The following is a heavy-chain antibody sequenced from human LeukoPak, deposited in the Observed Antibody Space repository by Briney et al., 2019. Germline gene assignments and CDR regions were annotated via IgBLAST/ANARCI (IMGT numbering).Heavy chain of an antibody. Sequence: GGSLRLSCAASGFTFSSYAMSWVRQAPGKGLEWVGRIKSKTDGGTTDYAAPVKGRFTISRDDSKNTLYLQMNSLRAEDTAVYYCARGAPGIAAASRFDPWGQGTLVTVSS. CDR3: ARGAPGIAAASRFDP. V-gene: IGHV3-15*01. CDR1: GFTFSSYA. J-gene: IGHJ5*02. CDR2: IKSKTDGGTT. D-gene: IGHD6-13*01.